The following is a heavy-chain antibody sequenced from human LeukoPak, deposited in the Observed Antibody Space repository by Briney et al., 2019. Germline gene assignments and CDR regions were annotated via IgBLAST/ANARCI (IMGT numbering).Heavy chain of an antibody. CDR2: ISGSGGST. CDR3: AREEHPYYYDSSGPYFDY. Sequence: PGGSLRLSCAASGFTFSSYAMSWVRQAPGKGLEWVSAISGSGGSTYYADSVKGRFTISRDNSKNTLYLQMNSLRAEDTAVYYCAREEHPYYYDSSGPYFDYWGQGTLVTVSS. CDR1: GFTFSSYA. D-gene: IGHD3-22*01. V-gene: IGHV3-23*01. J-gene: IGHJ4*02.